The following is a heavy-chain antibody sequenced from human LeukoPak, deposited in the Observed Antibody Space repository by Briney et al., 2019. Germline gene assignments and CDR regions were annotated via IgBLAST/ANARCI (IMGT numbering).Heavy chain of an antibody. Sequence: GSLRLSCAASGFTFSDHYMDWVRQPPGKRLEWIGSISGSGSTNYNPSLKSRVTISADTSKNLLSLKLSSVTAADTAVYYCASAPAVSRDYYFDYWGQGTLVTVSS. CDR2: ISGSGST. V-gene: IGHV4-59*08. CDR3: ASAPAVSRDYYFDY. J-gene: IGHJ4*02. D-gene: IGHD6-25*01. CDR1: GFTFSDHY.